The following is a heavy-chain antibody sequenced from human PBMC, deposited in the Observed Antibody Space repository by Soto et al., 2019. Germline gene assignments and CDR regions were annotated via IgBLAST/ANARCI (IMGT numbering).Heavy chain of an antibody. CDR2: IWYDGSRT. J-gene: IGHJ4*02. V-gene: IGHV3-33*01. D-gene: IGHD6-19*01. CDR3: AREQIGVAGSTYDY. Sequence: QVQLVESGGGVVQPGTSLRLSCAASGFTFSTYGMHWVRQAPGKGLDWVALIWYDGSRTHYAESVKGRFTISRDNSKNTLFLAMNSLRVEDTAVYYCAREQIGVAGSTYDYWGQGTLVTVSS. CDR1: GFTFSTYG.